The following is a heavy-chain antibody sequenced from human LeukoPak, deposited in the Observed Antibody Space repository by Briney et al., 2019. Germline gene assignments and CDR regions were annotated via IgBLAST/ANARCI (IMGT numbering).Heavy chain of an antibody. CDR3: ARNYAVRYFDL. CDR2: IYASGST. Sequence: SETLSLTCTVSGGSISSSSYYWSWIRQPAGKGLEWIGRIYASGSTNYNPSLKSRVTMSVDTSKNQFSLKLSSVTAADTAVYYCARNYAVRYFDLWGRGTLVTVSS. CDR1: GGSISSSSYY. V-gene: IGHV4-61*02. D-gene: IGHD1-7*01. J-gene: IGHJ2*01.